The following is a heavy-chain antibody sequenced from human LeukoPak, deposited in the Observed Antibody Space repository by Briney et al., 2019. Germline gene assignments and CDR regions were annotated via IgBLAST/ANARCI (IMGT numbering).Heavy chain of an antibody. V-gene: IGHV1-69*13. CDR2: IIPIFGTA. CDR1: GGTFSSYA. Sequence: SVKVSCKASGGTFSSYAISWVRQAPGQGLEWMGGIIPIFGTANYAQKFQGRVTITADESTSTAYMELSSLRSEDTAVYYCARGSDVLGYCSSTSCYTPYYFDYWGQGTLVTVSS. J-gene: IGHJ4*02. D-gene: IGHD2-2*02. CDR3: ARGSDVLGYCSSTSCYTPYYFDY.